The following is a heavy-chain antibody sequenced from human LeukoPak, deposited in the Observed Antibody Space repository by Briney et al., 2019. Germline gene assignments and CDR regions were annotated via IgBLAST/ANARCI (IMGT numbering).Heavy chain of an antibody. J-gene: IGHJ4*02. Sequence: GGSLRLSCAASGFTFSSYAMSWFRKAPGKGLEWVSAISGSGGSTYYADSVKGRFTISRDNSKNTLYLQMNSLRAEDTAVYYCAKWGYYESPGYWGQGTLVTVSS. CDR2: ISGSGGST. CDR3: AKWGYYESPGY. V-gene: IGHV3-23*01. D-gene: IGHD3-22*01. CDR1: GFTFSSYA.